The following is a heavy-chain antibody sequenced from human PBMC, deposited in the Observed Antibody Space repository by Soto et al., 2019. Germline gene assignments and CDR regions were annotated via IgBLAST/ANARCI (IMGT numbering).Heavy chain of an antibody. J-gene: IGHJ4*02. D-gene: IGHD1-1*01. Sequence: SETLSLTCTVSGGSVSSGSYYWSWIRQPPGEGLEWIGYIYYSGSTNYNPSLKSRVTISVDTSKNQFSLKLSSVTAADTAVYYCARRDGYNWKYFDYWGQGALVTVSS. CDR1: GGSVSSGSYY. CDR3: ARRDGYNWKYFDY. V-gene: IGHV4-61*01. CDR2: IYYSGST.